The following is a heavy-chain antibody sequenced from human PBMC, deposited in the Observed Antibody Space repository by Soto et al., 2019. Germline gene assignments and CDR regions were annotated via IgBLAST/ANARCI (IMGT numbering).Heavy chain of an antibody. Sequence: PGGGLRLSCAASGFSFSSYWMHWGRPAPREGVVWVSRINSDGSSTSYADSMKGRFTISRDNAKNTLYLQMNSLRADDTAVYYCARVSIYGADAFDIWGQGTMVTVSS. J-gene: IGHJ3*02. CDR2: INSDGSST. CDR3: ARVSIYGADAFDI. V-gene: IGHV3-74*01. CDR1: GFSFSSYW. D-gene: IGHD2-21*01.